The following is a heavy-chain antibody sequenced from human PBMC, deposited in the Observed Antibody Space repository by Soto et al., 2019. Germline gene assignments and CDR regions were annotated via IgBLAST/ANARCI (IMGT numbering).Heavy chain of an antibody. CDR2: IKTKAQGETK. D-gene: IGHD3-3*01. Sequence: EVQLVGSGGGLVQPGGSLRLSCATSDFIFTDAWMNWVRQAPGKGLEWVGRIKTKAQGETKDYAAPVKGRFTISRDARNTLHLQMTSLRTEDTALYYCTTGSYEGYWGQGVLVTVSS. CDR3: TTGSYEGY. V-gene: IGHV3-15*07. J-gene: IGHJ4*02. CDR1: DFIFTDAW.